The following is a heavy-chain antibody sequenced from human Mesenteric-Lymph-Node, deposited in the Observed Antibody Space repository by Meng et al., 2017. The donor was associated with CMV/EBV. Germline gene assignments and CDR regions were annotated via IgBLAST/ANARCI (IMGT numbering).Heavy chain of an antibody. CDR2: IRYDGTHT. Sequence: GESLKISCAASGFTFSTCGMHWVRQAPGKGLEWVAYIRYDGTHTYYADSVKGRFTLSRDNFKNTLDMQMNSLRAEDTAVYYCARDRAYKTTSSDPFDCWGRGTLVTVSS. CDR3: ARDRAYKTTSSDPFDC. J-gene: IGHJ4*02. CDR1: GFTFSTCG. D-gene: IGHD1-7*01. V-gene: IGHV3-30*02.